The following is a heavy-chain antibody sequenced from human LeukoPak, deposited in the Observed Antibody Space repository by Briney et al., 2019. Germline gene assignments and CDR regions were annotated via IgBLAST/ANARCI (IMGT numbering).Heavy chain of an antibody. Sequence: PSETLSLTCTVSGGSISSSSYYWGWIRQPPGKGLEWIGSIYYSGSTYYNPSLKSRVTISVDTSKNQFSLKLSSVTAADTAVYYCARHALSRDSGTGSGSYYNPLPYYYYGMDVWGQGTTVTVSS. V-gene: IGHV4-39*01. D-gene: IGHD3-10*01. J-gene: IGHJ6*02. CDR1: GGSISSSSYY. CDR2: IYYSGST. CDR3: ARHALSRDSGTGSGSYYNPLPYYYYGMDV.